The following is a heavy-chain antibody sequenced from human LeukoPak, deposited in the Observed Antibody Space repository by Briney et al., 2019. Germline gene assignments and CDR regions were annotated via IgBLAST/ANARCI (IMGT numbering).Heavy chain of an antibody. CDR2: INHSGST. CDR1: GGSFSGYY. D-gene: IGHD3-10*01. J-gene: IGHJ3*02. Sequence: PSETLSLTCAVYGGSFSGYYWSWIRQPPGKGLEWIGEINHSGSTNYNPSLKSRVTISVDTSKNQFSLKLSSVTAADTAVYYCARGRRYYYGSGSYAFDIWGQGTMATVSS. CDR3: ARGRRYYYGSGSYAFDI. V-gene: IGHV4-34*01.